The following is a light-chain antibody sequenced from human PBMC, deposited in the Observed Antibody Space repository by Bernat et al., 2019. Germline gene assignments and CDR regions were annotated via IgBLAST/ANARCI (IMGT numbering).Light chain of an antibody. J-gene: IGKJ4*01. CDR1: QSITYNY. V-gene: IGKV3-20*01. Sequence: DIVLTQSPGTLSLSPGERATLSCRTSQSITYNYLAWYQKKPGQPPRLLIYGASTRATGIPDRFSGSGSGTDFTLTISRLEPEDFAVYYCPREGSSPATFGGGTKLEIK. CDR3: PREGSSPAT. CDR2: GAS.